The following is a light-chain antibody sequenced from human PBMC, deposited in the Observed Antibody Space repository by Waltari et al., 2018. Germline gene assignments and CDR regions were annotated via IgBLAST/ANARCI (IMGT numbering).Light chain of an antibody. V-gene: IGLV2-18*02. CDR3: SSSTSSITGV. J-gene: IGLJ3*02. CDR2: EVT. Sequence: QSALTQPPSVSGSPGQSVTIPCPGTRSDVGNYNHVSWYQQSPGTAPKLIIYEVTNRPSGVPDRFSGSKSGNTASLTISGLQAEDESDYYCSSSTSSITGVFGGGTKLTVL. CDR1: RSDVGNYNH.